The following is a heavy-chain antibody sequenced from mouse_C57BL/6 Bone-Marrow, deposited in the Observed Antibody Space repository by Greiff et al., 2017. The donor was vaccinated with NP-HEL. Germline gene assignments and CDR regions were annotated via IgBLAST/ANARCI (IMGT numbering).Heavy chain of an antibody. CDR1: GFTFSDYY. CDR2: INYDGSST. Sequence: EVMLVESEGGLVQPGSSMKLSCTASGFTFSDYYMAWVRQVPEKGLEWVANINYDGSSTYYLDSLKSRFIISSDNAKNLLYLQMRSLKSEDTATYYGAREGGLRRRTYAMDYGGQGTSVTVSS. CDR3: AREGGLRRRTYAMDY. V-gene: IGHV5-16*01. D-gene: IGHD2-4*01. J-gene: IGHJ4*01.